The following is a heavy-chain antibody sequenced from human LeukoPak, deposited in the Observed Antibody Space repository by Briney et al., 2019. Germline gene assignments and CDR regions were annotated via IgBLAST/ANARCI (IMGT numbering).Heavy chain of an antibody. V-gene: IGHV3-53*01. CDR1: GFTVSSNF. D-gene: IGHD1-1*01. Sequence: PGGSLRLSCAASGFTVSSNFMSGVRQAPGKGLEWVSVIYSGGTTYYADSVRGRFTISRDNSKNTLYLQMNSLRAEDTAVYYCARDGYGYNYMDVWGKGTTVTVSS. CDR3: ARDGYGYNYMDV. J-gene: IGHJ6*03. CDR2: IYSGGTT.